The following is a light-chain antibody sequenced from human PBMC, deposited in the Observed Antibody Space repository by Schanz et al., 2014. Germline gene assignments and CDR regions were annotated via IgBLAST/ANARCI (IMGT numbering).Light chain of an antibody. CDR2: EGS. V-gene: IGLV2-14*02. Sequence: QSALTQPASVSGSPGQSITISCTGTSSDVGSYNLVSWYQQHPGKAPKLMIYEGSKRPSGVSNRFSGSKSGNTASLTISGLQAEDEADYYCSSYTSSNTGVFGGGTKLPVL. CDR1: SSDVGSYNL. J-gene: IGLJ3*02. CDR3: SSYTSSNTGV.